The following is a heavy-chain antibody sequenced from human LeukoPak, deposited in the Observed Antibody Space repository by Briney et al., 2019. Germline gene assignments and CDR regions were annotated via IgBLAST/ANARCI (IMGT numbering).Heavy chain of an antibody. CDR2: IYYSGST. Sequence: SQTLSLTCTVSGGSISSGGYYWSWIRQHPGKGLEWIGYIYYSGSTYYNLSLKSRVTISVDTSKNQFSLKLSSVTAADTAVYYCAREGVAAPKYYYYGMDVWGQGTTVTVSS. J-gene: IGHJ6*02. CDR3: AREGVAAPKYYYYGMDV. CDR1: GGSISSGGYY. V-gene: IGHV4-31*03. D-gene: IGHD6-13*01.